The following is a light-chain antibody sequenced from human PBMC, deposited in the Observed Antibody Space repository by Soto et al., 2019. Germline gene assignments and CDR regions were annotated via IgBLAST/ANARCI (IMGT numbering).Light chain of an antibody. J-gene: IGKJ1*01. Sequence: IVLTHSPATLSLSPGEMATLSCRASQSVSNSLAWFQQKPGQGPRLLIYGASTRATGIPARFSGSGSGTEFTLTISSLQSEDFVVYYCQQYNKWPQTFGQGTKVDIK. CDR2: GAS. CDR1: QSVSNS. V-gene: IGKV3-15*01. CDR3: QQYNKWPQT.